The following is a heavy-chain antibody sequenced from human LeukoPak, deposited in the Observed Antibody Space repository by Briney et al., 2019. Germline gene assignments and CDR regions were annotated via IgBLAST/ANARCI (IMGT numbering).Heavy chain of an antibody. CDR1: GFTFSSYG. CDR3: AKEGRVYSSSWYSLGY. J-gene: IGHJ4*02. V-gene: IGHV3-30*18. CDR2: ISYDGSNK. Sequence: GGSLRLSCAASGFTFSSYGMHWVRQAPGKGLEWVAVISYDGSNKYYADSVKGRFTISRDNSKNTLYLQMNSLRAEDTAVYYCAKEGRVYSSSWYSLGYCGQGTLVTVSS. D-gene: IGHD6-13*01.